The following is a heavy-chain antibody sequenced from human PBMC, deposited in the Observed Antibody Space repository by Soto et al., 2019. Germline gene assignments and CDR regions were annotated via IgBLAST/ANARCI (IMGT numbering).Heavy chain of an antibody. J-gene: IGHJ6*02. CDR1: GFTFSDYY. CDR2: ISSSSSYT. D-gene: IGHD3-22*01. Sequence: GGSLRLSCAASGFTFSDYYMSWIRQAPGKGLEWVSYISSSSSYTNYADSVKGRFTISRDNAKNSLYLQMNSLRAEDTAVYYCARDHPKYYYDSSGYYFNDYYYYGMDVWGQGTTVTVSS. CDR3: ARDHPKYYYDSSGYYFNDYYYYGMDV. V-gene: IGHV3-11*06.